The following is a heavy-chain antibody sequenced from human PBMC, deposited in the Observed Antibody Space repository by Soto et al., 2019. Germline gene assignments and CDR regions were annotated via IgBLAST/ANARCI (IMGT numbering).Heavy chain of an antibody. Sequence: SETLSLTCTVSGGSISSYYWSWIRQPPGKGLEWIGYIHFDGSTSYNPSLKSRVTISVDTSKNQFSLRLSSVTAADTAVYYCARTEYLQAFDFWGQGTLVTVSS. J-gene: IGHJ4*02. D-gene: IGHD1-1*01. CDR3: ARTEYLQAFDF. CDR1: GGSISSYY. V-gene: IGHV4-59*13. CDR2: IHFDGST.